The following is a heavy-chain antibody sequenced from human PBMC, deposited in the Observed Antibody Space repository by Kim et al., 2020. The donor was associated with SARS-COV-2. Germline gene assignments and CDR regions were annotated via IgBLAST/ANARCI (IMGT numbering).Heavy chain of an antibody. CDR2: ISAYNGNT. Sequence: ASVKVSCKASGYTFTSYGISWVRQAPGQGLEWMGWISAYNGNTNYAQKLQGRVTMTTDTSTSTAYMELRSLRSDDTAVYYCARELSHYSGSYSPFDYWGQGTLVTVSS. D-gene: IGHD1-26*01. V-gene: IGHV1-18*01. CDR1: GYTFTSYG. CDR3: ARELSHYSGSYSPFDY. J-gene: IGHJ4*02.